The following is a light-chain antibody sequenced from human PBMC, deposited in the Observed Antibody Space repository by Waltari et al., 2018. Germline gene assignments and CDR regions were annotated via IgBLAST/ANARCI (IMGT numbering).Light chain of an antibody. CDR1: QSILYSSNNKNY. CDR3: QQYYSIPYT. V-gene: IGKV4-1*01. J-gene: IGKJ2*01. Sequence: DIVMTQSPDSLAVSLGERATINCKSSQSILYSSNNKNYVAWYQQKPGQPPKLLIYCASTRESGVPARFSGSGSGTDSTLTISSLQAEDVAVYYCQQYYSIPYTFGQGTKLEIK. CDR2: CAS.